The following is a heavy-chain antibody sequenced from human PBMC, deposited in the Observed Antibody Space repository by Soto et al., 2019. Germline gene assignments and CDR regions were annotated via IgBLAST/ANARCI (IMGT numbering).Heavy chain of an antibody. CDR2: IYYSGST. J-gene: IGHJ4*02. Sequence: SETLSLTCTVSGGSISSGGYYWSWIRQHPGKGLEWIGYIYYSGSTYYNPSLKSRVTISVDTSKNQFSLKLSSVTAADTAVYYGRRIMYGDTSVDYWGQGTLVTVSS. CDR3: RRIMYGDTSVDY. CDR1: GGSISSGGYY. D-gene: IGHD3-16*01. V-gene: IGHV4-31*03.